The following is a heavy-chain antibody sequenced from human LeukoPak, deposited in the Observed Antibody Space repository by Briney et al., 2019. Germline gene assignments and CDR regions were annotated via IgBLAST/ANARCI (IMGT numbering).Heavy chain of an antibody. CDR2: IDPSDSYT. J-gene: IGHJ4*02. Sequence: GESLKISCKGSGYSFTRYWISWVRQMPGKGLEWMGRIDPSDSYTNYSPSFQGQVTISADKSISTAYLQWSSLKASDTAMYYCARRTVRGVIKSPFDYWGQGTLVTVSS. CDR3: ARRTVRGVIKSPFDY. V-gene: IGHV5-10-1*04. D-gene: IGHD3-10*01. CDR1: GYSFTRYW.